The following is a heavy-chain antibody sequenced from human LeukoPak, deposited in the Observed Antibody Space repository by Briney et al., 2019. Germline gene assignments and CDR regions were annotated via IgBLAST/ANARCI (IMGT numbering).Heavy chain of an antibody. D-gene: IGHD6-13*01. CDR2: INPSGGST. Sequence: ASVKVSCKASGYTFTSYYMHWVRQAPGHGLEWMGIINPSGGSTSYAQKFQGRVTMTRDTSTSTVYMELSSLRSEDTAVYYCARQRGVEQQLDAFDIWGQGTMVTVSS. CDR1: GYTFTSYY. J-gene: IGHJ3*02. V-gene: IGHV1-46*01. CDR3: ARQRGVEQQLDAFDI.